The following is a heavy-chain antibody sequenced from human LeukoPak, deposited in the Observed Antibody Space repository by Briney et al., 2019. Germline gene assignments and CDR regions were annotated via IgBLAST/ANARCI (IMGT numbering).Heavy chain of an antibody. CDR1: GFTSSIYE. V-gene: IGHV3-48*03. Sequence: GGSLRLSCAPSGFTSSIYEMNWGRQAPGKGLEWISYISGSGTTIYYADPVKGRFTISRDNAKNSLYLQMNSLRAEDTAVYYCARRGYNYGYGDYWGQGTLVTVSS. J-gene: IGHJ4*02. CDR2: ISGSGTTI. CDR3: ARRGYNYGYGDY. D-gene: IGHD5-18*01.